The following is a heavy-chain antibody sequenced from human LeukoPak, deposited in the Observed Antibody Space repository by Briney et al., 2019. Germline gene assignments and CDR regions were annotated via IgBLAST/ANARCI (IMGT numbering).Heavy chain of an antibody. V-gene: IGHV3-33*01. D-gene: IGHD3-10*01. CDR3: ASGETLSGAEYSQH. CDR2: IWFDGSNK. Sequence: PGGSLGLSCAASGFTFSNCGMHWVRQAPGKGLEWVAIIWFDGSNKYYTDSVKGRFIASRDNSKNTLYLQMNSLRVEDTAVYYCASGETLSGAEYSQHWGRGTLVTVSS. J-gene: IGHJ1*01. CDR1: GFTFSNCG.